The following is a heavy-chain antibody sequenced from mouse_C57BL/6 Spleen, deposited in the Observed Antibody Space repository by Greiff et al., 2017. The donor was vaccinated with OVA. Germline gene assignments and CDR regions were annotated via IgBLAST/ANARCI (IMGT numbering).Heavy chain of an antibody. D-gene: IGHD1-1*01. CDR2: IRNKANGYTT. CDR3: ARYLYYYGSSDGYAMDY. V-gene: IGHV7-3*01. Sequence: DVHLVESGGGLVQPGGSLSLSCAASGFTFTDYYMSWVRQPPGKALEWLGFIRNKANGYTTEYSASVKGRFTISIDNSQSILYLQMNALRAEDSATYYCARYLYYYGSSDGYAMDYWGQGTSVTVSS. J-gene: IGHJ4*01. CDR1: GFTFTDYY.